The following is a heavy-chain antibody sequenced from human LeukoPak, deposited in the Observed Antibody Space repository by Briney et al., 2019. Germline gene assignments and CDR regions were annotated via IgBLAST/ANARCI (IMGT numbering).Heavy chain of an antibody. Sequence: ASVKVSCKASGYTFTSYGISWVRQAPGQGLQWMGWMNPNSGNTGYAQKFQGRVTMTRNTSISTAYMELSSLRSEDTAVYYCTREAPLAAALDYWGQGTLVTVSS. D-gene: IGHD6-13*01. CDR2: MNPNSGNT. J-gene: IGHJ4*02. CDR1: GYTFTSYG. V-gene: IGHV1-8*01. CDR3: TREAPLAAALDY.